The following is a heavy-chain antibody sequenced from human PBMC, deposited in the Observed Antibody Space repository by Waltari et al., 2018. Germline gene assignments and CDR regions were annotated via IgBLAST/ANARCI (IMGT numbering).Heavy chain of an antibody. V-gene: IGHV5-51*03. J-gene: IGHJ5*02. CDR1: GYSFTSYW. CDR3: ARNTKYNLFDP. Sequence: EVKLVQSGAEVKKPGESLKISCTGSGYSFTSYWSGWVRQVPGKGLEWLSIIYHGAAATRYSPSFKGQCTIAADKSIRTAYLQWSSLKASDTAMYYCARNTKYNLFDPWGQGTLVTGSS. D-gene: IGHD3-3*01. CDR2: IYHGAAAT.